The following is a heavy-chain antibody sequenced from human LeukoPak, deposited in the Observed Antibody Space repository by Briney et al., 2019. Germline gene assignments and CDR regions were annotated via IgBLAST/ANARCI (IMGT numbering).Heavy chain of an antibody. J-gene: IGHJ4*02. Sequence: PSETLSLTCTVSGGSMTTHHWNWIRQTPGKGLEWIGYVFDSGRTKENPSLRSRVTLSADTSKNQLSLRLSSVTAADTAVYYCTTIKRGNIFGYFDFWGQGILVTVSS. V-gene: IGHV4-59*11. CDR3: TTIKRGNIFGYFDF. D-gene: IGHD5-18*01. CDR1: GGSMTTHH. CDR2: VFDSGRT.